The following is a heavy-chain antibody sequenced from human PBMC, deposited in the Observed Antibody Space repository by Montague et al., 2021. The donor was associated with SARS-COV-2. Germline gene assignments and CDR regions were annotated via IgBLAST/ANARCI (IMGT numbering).Heavy chain of an antibody. D-gene: IGHD3-10*01. CDR3: ARLESTRGVIIRGAFHI. J-gene: IGHJ3*02. V-gene: IGHV4-39*01. Sequence: ETLSLTCSVSGDSINNSRYYWGWIRQPPGKGPEWIGTIYYSGSAYYNPSLKSRVTISVDTSKDQFSLKLNSVTATDTAVYYCARLESTRGVIIRGAFHIWGQGTKVTVSS. CDR1: GDSINNSRYY. CDR2: IYYSGSA.